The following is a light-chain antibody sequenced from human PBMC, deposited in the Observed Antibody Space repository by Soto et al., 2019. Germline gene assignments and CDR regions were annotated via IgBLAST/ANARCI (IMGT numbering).Light chain of an antibody. CDR1: QNINSN. CDR2: GAS. CDR3: QQYNNWPPLT. V-gene: IGKV3-15*01. Sequence: TQSPSTLSVSPGERASLPCSASQNINSNLAWYQQKPGLAPRLLIYGASTRATGIPARFSGSGSGTEFTLTISSLQSEDFAVYYCQQYNNWPPLTFGGGTKVDI. J-gene: IGKJ4*01.